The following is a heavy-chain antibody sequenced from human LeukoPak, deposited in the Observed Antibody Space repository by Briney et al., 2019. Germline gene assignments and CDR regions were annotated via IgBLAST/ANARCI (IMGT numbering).Heavy chain of an antibody. J-gene: IGHJ4*02. D-gene: IGHD3-16*01. V-gene: IGHV2-5*02. CDR2: IYWDDDK. CDR1: GFSLSTGGVG. Sequence: SGPTLVKPTQTLTLTCTFSGFSLSTGGVGGGWIRQPPGKALEWLALIYWDDDKRYSPSLKSRLTITKDTSKNQVVLTMTNMDPVDTATYYCAHIGLWDDYFDYWGQGTLVTVSS. CDR3: AHIGLWDDYFDY.